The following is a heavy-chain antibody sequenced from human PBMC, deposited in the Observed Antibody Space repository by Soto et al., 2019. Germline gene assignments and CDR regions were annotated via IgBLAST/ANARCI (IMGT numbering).Heavy chain of an antibody. CDR3: AREGQLVPQFDY. J-gene: IGHJ4*02. CDR1: VGTFSSDT. CDR2: IIPILGIA. V-gene: IGHV1-69*08. Sequence: QGQLVQSGAEVKKPGSSVKVSCKASVGTFSSDTSSWVRQAPGQGLEWMGRIIPILGIANYAQKFQGRVTITADKSTSTAYMELSSLRSEDTAVYYWAREGQLVPQFDYWGQGTLVTVSS. D-gene: IGHD6-6*01.